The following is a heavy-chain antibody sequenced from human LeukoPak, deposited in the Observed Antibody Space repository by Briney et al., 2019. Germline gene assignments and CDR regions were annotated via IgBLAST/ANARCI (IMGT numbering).Heavy chain of an antibody. CDR3: AREFRYDFWSGYYYFDY. V-gene: IGHV4-59*01. CDR2: IHYSGST. Sequence: SETLSLTCTVSGGSISSYYWSWIRQPPGKGLEWIGYIHYSGSTNYNPSLKSRVTISVDTSKNQFSLKLSSVTAADTAVYYCAREFRYDFWSGYYYFDYWGQGTLVTVSS. D-gene: IGHD3-3*01. J-gene: IGHJ4*02. CDR1: GGSISSYY.